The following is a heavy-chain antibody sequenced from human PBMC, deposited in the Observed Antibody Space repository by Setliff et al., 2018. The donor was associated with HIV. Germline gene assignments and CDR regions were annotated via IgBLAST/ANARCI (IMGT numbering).Heavy chain of an antibody. CDR3: ARPVGAMGFDP. CDR2: INAGNGIT. J-gene: IGHJ5*02. V-gene: IGHV1-3*01. Sequence: GASVKVSCKASGYTFSTYAIHWVRQAPGQRLEWMGWINAGNGITKYSQKLQGRVTFTRDTFASTAYMELSSLRSEDTAVYYCARPVGAMGFDPWGRGTLVTVSS. CDR1: GYTFSTYA. D-gene: IGHD1-26*01.